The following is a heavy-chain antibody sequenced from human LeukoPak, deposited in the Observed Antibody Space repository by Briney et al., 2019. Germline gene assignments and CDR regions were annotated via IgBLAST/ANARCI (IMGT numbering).Heavy chain of an antibody. V-gene: IGHV4-4*07. D-gene: IGHD3-10*01. Sequence: SETLSLTCAVSGGSISSYYWSWIRQPAGKGLEWIGRIYTSGSTNYNPSLKSRVTMSVDTSKNQFSLKLSSVTAADTAVYYCARDPSYYYGSGSWYGMDVWGQGTTVTVSS. CDR2: IYTSGST. J-gene: IGHJ6*02. CDR1: GGSISSYY. CDR3: ARDPSYYYGSGSWYGMDV.